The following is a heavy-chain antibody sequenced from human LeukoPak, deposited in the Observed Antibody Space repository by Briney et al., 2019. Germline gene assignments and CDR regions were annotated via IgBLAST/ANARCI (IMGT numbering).Heavy chain of an antibody. CDR2: ISYDGSNK. CDR3: ARDTPYGDYTVPEIDY. J-gene: IGHJ4*02. V-gene: IGHV3-30*19. Sequence: PGRSLRLSCAASGFTFSSYGMHWVRQAPGKGLEWVAVISYDGSNKYYADSVKGRFTISRDNSKNTLYLQMNSLRAEDTAVYYCARDTPYGDYTVPEIDYWGQGTLVTVSS. CDR1: GFTFSSYG. D-gene: IGHD4-17*01.